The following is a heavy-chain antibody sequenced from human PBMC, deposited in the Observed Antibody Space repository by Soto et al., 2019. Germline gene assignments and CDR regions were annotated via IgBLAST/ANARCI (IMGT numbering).Heavy chain of an antibody. V-gene: IGHV3-30-3*01. J-gene: IGHJ6*02. CDR2: ISYDGSNK. CDR1: GFTFSRYA. CDR3: ARDLPSSAWAYYYYGMDV. Sequence: QVQLVESGGGVVQPGRSLRLSCAASGFTFSRYAMHWVRQAPGKGLEWVAVISYDGSNKYYADSVKGRFTISRDNSKNTLYLQMNGLRAEDTAVYYCARDLPSSAWAYYYYGMDVWGQGTTVTVSS. D-gene: IGHD6-19*01.